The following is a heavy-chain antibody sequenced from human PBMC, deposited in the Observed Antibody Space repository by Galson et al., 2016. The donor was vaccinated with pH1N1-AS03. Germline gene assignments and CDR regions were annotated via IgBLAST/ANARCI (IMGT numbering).Heavy chain of an antibody. CDR1: GFTFSSYW. D-gene: IGHD3-10*01. CDR3: ARAYYYGSGRSFDY. J-gene: IGHJ4*02. Sequence: SLRLSCAVSGFTFSSYWMSWVRQAPGKGLEWVANIKQDGSEKYYVDSVKGRFTISRDNAKNSLSLQMNSLRAEDTAVYYCARAYYYGSGRSFDYWGQGTLVTVSS. CDR2: IKQDGSEK. V-gene: IGHV3-7*03.